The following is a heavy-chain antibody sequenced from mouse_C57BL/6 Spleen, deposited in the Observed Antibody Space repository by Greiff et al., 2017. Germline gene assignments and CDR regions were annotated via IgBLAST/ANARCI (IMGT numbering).Heavy chain of an antibody. Sequence: QVQLKQPGAELVKPGASVKLSCKASGYTFTSYWMHWVKQRPGQGLEWIGMIHPNSGSTNYNEKFKSKATLTVDKSSSTAYMQLSSLTSEDSAVYYCTCGYDDGGFAYWGQGTLVTVSA. V-gene: IGHV1-64*01. CDR3: TCGYDDGGFAY. CDR1: GYTFTSYW. CDR2: IHPNSGST. J-gene: IGHJ3*01. D-gene: IGHD2-2*01.